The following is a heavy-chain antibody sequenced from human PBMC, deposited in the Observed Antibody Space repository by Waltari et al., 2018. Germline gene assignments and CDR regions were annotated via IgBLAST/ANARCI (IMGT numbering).Heavy chain of an antibody. CDR3: ARDPCGGDCYSAFDI. J-gene: IGHJ3*02. CDR1: GGTFSSYA. Sequence: QVQLVQSGAEVKKPGSSVKVSCKASGGTFSSYAISWVRQAPGQGLEWMGRIIPNFGTANYAQKFQGRVTITADKSTSTAYMELSSLRSEDTAVYYCARDPCGGDCYSAFDIWGQGTMVTVSS. CDR2: IIPNFGTA. D-gene: IGHD2-21*01. V-gene: IGHV1-69*08.